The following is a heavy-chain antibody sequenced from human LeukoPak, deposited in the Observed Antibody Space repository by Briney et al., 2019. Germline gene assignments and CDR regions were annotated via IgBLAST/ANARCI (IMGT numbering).Heavy chain of an antibody. J-gene: IGHJ3*02. V-gene: IGHV3-7*01. CDR3: AKEAADYYGPGSYADAFDI. Sequence: PGGSLRLSCAASGFTFSSYWMNWVRQAPGKGLEWVANIKKDGSEKYYVDSVKGRFTISRDNAKNSLYLQMNSLRAEDTAVYYCAKEAADYYGPGSYADAFDIWGQGTMVTVSS. CDR2: IKKDGSEK. D-gene: IGHD3-10*01. CDR1: GFTFSSYW.